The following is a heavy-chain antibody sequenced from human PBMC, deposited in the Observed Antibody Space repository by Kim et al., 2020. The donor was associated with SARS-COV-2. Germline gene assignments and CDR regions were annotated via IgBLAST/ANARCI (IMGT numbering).Heavy chain of an antibody. CDR1: GGTFSSYA. CDR2: IIPIFGTA. Sequence: VKVSCKASGGTFSSYAISWVRQAPGQGLEWMGGIIPIFGTANYAQKFQGRVTITADESTSTAYMELSSLRSEDTAVYYCVHSSTNDYGAYYYYGMDVWGQGTTVTVSS. J-gene: IGHJ6*02. D-gene: IGHD4-17*01. CDR3: VHSSTNDYGAYYYYGMDV. V-gene: IGHV1-69*01.